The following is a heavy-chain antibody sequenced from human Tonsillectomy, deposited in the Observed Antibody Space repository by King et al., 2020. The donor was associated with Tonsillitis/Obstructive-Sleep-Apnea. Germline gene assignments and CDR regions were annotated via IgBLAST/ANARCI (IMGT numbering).Heavy chain of an antibody. J-gene: IGHJ5*02. CDR1: GGSIRSHY. Sequence: QLQESGPGLVKPSETLSLTCTVSGGSIRSHYWTWIRQPPGRGLEWMGHIYFSGGTSYKPSLKSRVTISVDTSNTQFSLRLSSVTAADTAVYYCARDWGGSGWTGVNWFDPWGQGTLVTVSS. CDR2: IYFSGGT. D-gene: IGHD6-19*01. V-gene: IGHV4-59*11. CDR3: ARDWGGSGWTGVNWFDP.